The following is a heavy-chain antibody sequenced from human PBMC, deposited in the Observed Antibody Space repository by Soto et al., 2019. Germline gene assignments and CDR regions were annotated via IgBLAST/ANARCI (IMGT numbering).Heavy chain of an antibody. CDR1: GGSFSGYY. J-gene: IGHJ4*02. D-gene: IGHD4-17*01. CDR2: INHSGST. Sequence: SETLSLTCAVYGGSFSGYYWSWIRQPPGKGLEWIGEINHSGSTSYNPSLKSRVTISVDTSKNQFSLKLSSVTAADTAVYYCARARGETRVTPYSFDYGGQGTPVTVSS. V-gene: IGHV4-34*01. CDR3: ARARGETRVTPYSFDY.